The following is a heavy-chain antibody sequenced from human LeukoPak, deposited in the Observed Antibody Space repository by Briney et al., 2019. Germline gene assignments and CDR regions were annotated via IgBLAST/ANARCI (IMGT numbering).Heavy chain of an antibody. V-gene: IGHV4-31*03. Sequence: SETLSLTCTVSGGSISSGGYYWSWIRQHPGKGLEWIGCIYYSGSTYYNPSLKSRVTISVDTSKNQFSLKLSSVTAADTAVYYCASVARGRYCSGGSCSNYWGQGTLVTVSS. CDR3: ASVARGRYCSGGSCSNY. D-gene: IGHD2-15*01. J-gene: IGHJ4*02. CDR1: GGSISSGGYY. CDR2: IYYSGST.